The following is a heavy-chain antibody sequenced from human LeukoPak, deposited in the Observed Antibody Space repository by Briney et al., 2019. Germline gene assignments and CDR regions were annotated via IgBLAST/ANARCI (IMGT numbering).Heavy chain of an antibody. CDR2: IYYSGST. V-gene: IGHV4-59*01. J-gene: IGHJ4*02. Sequence: PSETLSLTCTVSGGSISSYYWSWIRQPPGKGLEWIGYIYYSGSTNYNPSLKSRVTISVDTSKNQFSLKLSSVTAADTAVYYCARVSGTYIVGAPRGRYYFDYWGQGTLVTVSS. CDR1: GGSISSYY. D-gene: IGHD1-26*01. CDR3: ARVSGTYIVGAPRGRYYFDY.